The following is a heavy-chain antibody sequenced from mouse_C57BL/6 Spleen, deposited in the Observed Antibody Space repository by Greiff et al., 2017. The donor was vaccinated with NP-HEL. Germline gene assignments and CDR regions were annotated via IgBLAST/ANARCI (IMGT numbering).Heavy chain of an antibody. Sequence: EVKVIESGGGLVQPKGSLKLSCAASGFTFNTYAMHWVRQAPGQGLEWVARIRSKSSNYATYYADSVKDRFTISRDDSQSMLYLQMNKLKTEDTAMYYCVREATVVAWRYFDVWGTGTTVTVSS. J-gene: IGHJ1*03. D-gene: IGHD1-1*01. V-gene: IGHV10-3*01. CDR2: IRSKSSNYAT. CDR1: GFTFNTYA. CDR3: VREATVVAWRYFDV.